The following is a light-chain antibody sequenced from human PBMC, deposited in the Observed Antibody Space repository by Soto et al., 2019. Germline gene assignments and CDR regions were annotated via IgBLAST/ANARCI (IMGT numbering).Light chain of an antibody. CDR3: QQYGTSPYT. J-gene: IGKJ2*01. Sequence: EIVLTQSPGTLSLSPGERATLSCRASQSVTNDYVAWYQQKPGQPPRLLVYGASNRATDIPARFSGSGSGTDFTLTISRLEPEDFAVYSCQQYGTSPYTFGQGTKLEI. V-gene: IGKV3-20*01. CDR2: GAS. CDR1: QSVTNDY.